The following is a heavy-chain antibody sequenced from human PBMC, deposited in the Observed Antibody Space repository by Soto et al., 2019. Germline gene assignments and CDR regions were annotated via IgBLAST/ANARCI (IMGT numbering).Heavy chain of an antibody. J-gene: IGHJ5*02. D-gene: IGHD2-2*01. CDR2: IYHSGNT. V-gene: IGHV4-30-2*01. Sequence: LQLQASGSGLVKPSQTLSLTCAVSGGSISSGGYSWSWIRQPPGKSMAWIGYIYHSGNTYYNPSLKSRVTIAVDRSKNQFSLTLSSVTAADTAVYYCARVPHLCGQGTLVTVSS. CDR1: GGSISSGGYS. CDR3: ARVPHL.